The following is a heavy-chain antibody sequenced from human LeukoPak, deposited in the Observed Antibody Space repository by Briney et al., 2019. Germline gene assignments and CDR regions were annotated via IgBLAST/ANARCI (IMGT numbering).Heavy chain of an antibody. D-gene: IGHD2-2*01. CDR1: GYSFTSYW. J-gene: IGHJ6*02. Sequence: GESLKISCKGSGYSFTSYWIGWVRQMPGKGLEWMGIIYAGDSDTRYSPSFQGQVTISVDKSISTAYLQWSSLQASDTAMYYCARAIGTSQFYFYYGMDVWGQGTTVTISS. V-gene: IGHV5-51*01. CDR2: IYAGDSDT. CDR3: ARAIGTSQFYFYYGMDV.